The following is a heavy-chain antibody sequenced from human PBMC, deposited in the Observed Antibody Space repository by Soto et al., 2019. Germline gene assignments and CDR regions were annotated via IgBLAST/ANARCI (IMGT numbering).Heavy chain of an antibody. J-gene: IGHJ4*02. Sequence: GGSLRLSCAGSGFTFSNYAMSWVRQAPGKGLEWVSAISGSGDSTYYANSVKGRFTISRDNSKNTLYLQMNSLRAEDTAVYYCAKDTPQEWLLVFHYWGQGTLVTVSS. D-gene: IGHD3-3*01. V-gene: IGHV3-23*01. CDR2: ISGSGDST. CDR1: GFTFSNYA. CDR3: AKDTPQEWLLVFHY.